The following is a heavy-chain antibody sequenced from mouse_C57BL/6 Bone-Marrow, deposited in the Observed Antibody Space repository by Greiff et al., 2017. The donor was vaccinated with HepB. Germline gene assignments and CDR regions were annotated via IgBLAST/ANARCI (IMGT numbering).Heavy chain of an antibody. CDR1: GFNIKDDY. J-gene: IGHJ3*01. V-gene: IGHV14-4*01. CDR3: TLLTGGFAY. CDR2: IDPENGDT. Sequence: VQLKESGAELVRPGASVKLSCTASGFNIKDDYMHWVKQRPEQGLEWIGWIDPENGDTEYAPKFQGKATITADTSSNTAYLQLSSLTSEDTAVYYCTLLTGGFAYWGQGTLVTVSA.